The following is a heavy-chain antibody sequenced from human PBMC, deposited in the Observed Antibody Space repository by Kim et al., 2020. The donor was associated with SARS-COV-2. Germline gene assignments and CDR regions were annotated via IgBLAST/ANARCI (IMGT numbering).Heavy chain of an antibody. J-gene: IGHJ5*02. D-gene: IGHD4-17*01. CDR3: ARAYGDYGVHWFDP. CDR1: GGSFSGYY. V-gene: IGHV4-34*01. CDR2: INHSGST. Sequence: SETLSLTFAVYGGSFSGYYWSWIRQPPGKGLEWIGEINHSGSTNYNPSLKSRVTISVDTSKNQFSLKLSSVTAADTAVYYCARAYGDYGVHWFDPWGQGTLVTVS.